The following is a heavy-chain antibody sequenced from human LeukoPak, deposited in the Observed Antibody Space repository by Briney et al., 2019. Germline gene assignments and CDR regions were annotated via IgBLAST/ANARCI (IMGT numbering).Heavy chain of an antibody. V-gene: IGHV3-9*01. CDR1: GFTFDDYA. J-gene: IGHJ4*02. CDR3: AREWSSLFDY. CDR2: ISWNSGSI. Sequence: GGSLRLSCAASGFTFDDYAMHWVRQAPGKGLEWVSGISWNSGSIGYADSVKGRFTISRDNAKNSLYLQMNSLRADDTAVYYCAREWSSLFDYWGQGTLVTVSS. D-gene: IGHD2-15*01.